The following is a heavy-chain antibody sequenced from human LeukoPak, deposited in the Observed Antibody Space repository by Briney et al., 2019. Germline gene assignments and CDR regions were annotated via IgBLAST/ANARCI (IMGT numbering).Heavy chain of an antibody. CDR1: GGSVSTYY. CDR2: MSYSGST. D-gene: IGHD6-19*01. Sequence: SETLSLTCTVSGGSVSTYYWHWIRQPPGKGLEWIGYMSYSGSTNYNPSLKSRVTISIDSSRDQFSLKLSSVTAADTAVYYCARGTAVAHDYWGQGTLVTVSS. V-gene: IGHV4-59*02. J-gene: IGHJ4*02. CDR3: ARGTAVAHDY.